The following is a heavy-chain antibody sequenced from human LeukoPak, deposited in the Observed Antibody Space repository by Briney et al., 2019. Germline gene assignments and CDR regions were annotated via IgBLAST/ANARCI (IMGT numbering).Heavy chain of an antibody. J-gene: IGHJ4*02. Sequence: GRSLRLSCAASGFTFSSYDLHWVRQAPGKGLEWVTVISYNGRNRYYADAVKGRFTISRDNSKNTLYLQMNSLRAEDTAVYYCAKAGGYSYGFDYWGQGTLVTVSS. D-gene: IGHD5-18*01. CDR2: ISYNGRNR. CDR1: GFTFSSYD. CDR3: AKAGGYSYGFDY. V-gene: IGHV3-30*01.